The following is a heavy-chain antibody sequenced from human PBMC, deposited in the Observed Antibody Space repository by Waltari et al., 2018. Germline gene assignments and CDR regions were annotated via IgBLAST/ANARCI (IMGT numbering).Heavy chain of an antibody. Sequence: QVQLQESGPGLVKPSETLSLTCTVSGGPISSYYWSWIRQPPGKGLAWIGYIYYSGSTNYNPSLKSRVTISVDTSKNQFSLKLSSVTAADTAVYYCARESRYYDSSGYPKHYFDYWGQGTLVTVSS. CDR1: GGPISSYY. J-gene: IGHJ4*02. CDR3: ARESRYYDSSGYPKHYFDY. V-gene: IGHV4-59*01. D-gene: IGHD3-22*01. CDR2: IYYSGST.